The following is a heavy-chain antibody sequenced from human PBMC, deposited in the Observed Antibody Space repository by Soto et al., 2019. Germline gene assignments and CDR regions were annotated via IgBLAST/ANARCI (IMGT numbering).Heavy chain of an antibody. CDR2: RSYDGSNK. CDR1: GFTFSSYA. Sequence: GESLKISCTASGFTFSSYAMHWVRQAPGKGLGWGAVRSYDGSNKYYADSVKGRFTISRDNSKNTLYLQMNSLRAEDTAVYYCARDPNYYYDSSGYDYWGQGTLVTVSS. D-gene: IGHD3-22*01. CDR3: ARDPNYYYDSSGYDY. J-gene: IGHJ4*02. V-gene: IGHV3-30*04.